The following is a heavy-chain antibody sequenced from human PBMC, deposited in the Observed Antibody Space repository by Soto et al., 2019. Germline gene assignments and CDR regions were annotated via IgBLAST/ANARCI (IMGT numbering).Heavy chain of an antibody. J-gene: IGHJ4*02. Sequence: GGSLRLSCAASGFTFSSYAMHWVRQAPGNGLEYVSSISFNVFIIYYANSVKGSFTISRDNAKISLFLQLNSLRGEDTAVYYCATPSYNSGSYYDNWGQGTQVTVPS. CDR1: GFTFSSYA. CDR3: ATPSYNSGSYYDN. V-gene: IGHV3-64*01. D-gene: IGHD3-10*01. CDR2: ISFNVFII.